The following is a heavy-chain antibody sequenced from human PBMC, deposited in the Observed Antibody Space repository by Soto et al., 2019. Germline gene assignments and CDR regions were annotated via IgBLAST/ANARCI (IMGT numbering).Heavy chain of an antibody. J-gene: IGHJ4*02. CDR3: ARDLFNRFAF. V-gene: IGHV6-1*01. Sequence: SQTLSLTCAISGDSVSSDSAAWNWIRQSPSRGLEWLGGTYYRSMWYSDYAVSVKSRITINPDTSKNQFSLQLNSVTPEDTAVYYCARDLFNRFAFWGQGTLVTVSS. CDR1: GDSVSSDSAA. CDR2: TYYRSMWYS. D-gene: IGHD3-16*01.